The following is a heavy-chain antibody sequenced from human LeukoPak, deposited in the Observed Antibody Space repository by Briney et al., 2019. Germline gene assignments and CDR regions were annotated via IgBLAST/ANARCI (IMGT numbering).Heavy chain of an antibody. V-gene: IGHV3-23*01. J-gene: IGHJ4*02. CDR3: AKDLTMIVVVTLLFDY. D-gene: IGHD3-22*01. CDR1: GFTSSSYA. CDR2: ISGSGGST. Sequence: GGSLRLSCAASGFTSSSYAMSWVRQAPGKGLEWVSAISGSGGSTYYADSVKGRFTISRDNSKNTLYLQMNSLRAEDTAVYYCAKDLTMIVVVTLLFDYWGQGTLATVSS.